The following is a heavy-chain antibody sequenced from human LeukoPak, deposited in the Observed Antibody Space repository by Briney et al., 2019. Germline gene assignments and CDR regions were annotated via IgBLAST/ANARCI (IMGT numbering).Heavy chain of an antibody. V-gene: IGHV1-2*02. D-gene: IGHD3-10*01. Sequence: ASVKVSCKASGYTFTGYYMHWVRQAPGQGLEWMGWINPNSGGTNYAQKFQGRVIMTRDTSISTAYMELSRLRSDDTAVYYCARSGRLLLWFGELLSGAPYFDYWGQGTLVTVSS. CDR2: INPNSGGT. CDR3: ARSGRLLLWFGELLSGAPYFDY. CDR1: GYTFTGYY. J-gene: IGHJ4*02.